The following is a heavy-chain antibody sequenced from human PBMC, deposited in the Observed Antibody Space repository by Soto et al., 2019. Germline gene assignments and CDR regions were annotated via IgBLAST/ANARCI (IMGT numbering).Heavy chain of an antibody. CDR2: IYYSGST. CDR3: AMEAFLYDTAPD. Sequence: SETLSLTCTVSGGSISSGGYYWSWIRQHPGKGLEWIGYIYYSGSTYYNPSLKSRVTISVDTSKNQFSLKLSSVTAADTAVYYRAMEAFLYDTAPDWGEATLVTVCS. D-gene: IGHD3-22*01. CDR1: GGSISSGGYY. J-gene: IGHJ4*02. V-gene: IGHV4-31*03.